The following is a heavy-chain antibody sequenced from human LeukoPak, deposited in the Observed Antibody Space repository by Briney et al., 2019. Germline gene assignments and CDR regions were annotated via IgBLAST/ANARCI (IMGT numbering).Heavy chain of an antibody. Sequence: GKSLRLSCAASGFTFSTYGMNWVRQAPGTGLECVAVVWYDGSLKYYRDSVKGRFTISRDNSKNTLYLQMNSLRVEDTAAYYCARGDGGGGTHPFDYWGQGTLVTVSS. D-gene: IGHD2-15*01. CDR2: VWYDGSLK. J-gene: IGHJ4*02. V-gene: IGHV3-33*01. CDR3: ARGDGGGGTHPFDY. CDR1: GFTFSTYG.